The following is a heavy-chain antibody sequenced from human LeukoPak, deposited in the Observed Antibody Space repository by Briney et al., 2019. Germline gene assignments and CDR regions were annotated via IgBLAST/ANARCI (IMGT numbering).Heavy chain of an antibody. V-gene: IGHV3-21*01. D-gene: IGHD3-16*01. CDR2: ISGRSSHV. J-gene: IGHJ1*01. Sequence: GGSLRLSCAASGFTFSTYGMHWVRQAPGKGLDWVSAISGRSSHVYYGESVKGRFTISRDNAKNSLYLQLDSLGVEDTAVYYCGRAFPPLRTSSAGDLWGQGTLVTVSS. CDR3: GRAFPPLRTSSAGDL. CDR1: GFTFSTYG.